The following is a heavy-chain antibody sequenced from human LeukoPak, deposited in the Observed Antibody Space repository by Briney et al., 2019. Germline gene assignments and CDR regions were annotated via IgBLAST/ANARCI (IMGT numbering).Heavy chain of an antibody. Sequence: GGSLRLSCAASGFTFSSYAMHWVRQAPGKGLEWVANIKPDGSEMHYVDSVKGRFTISRDNAKNSLYLQMNSLRAEDTAVYYCARDSPPIYAAAGTISGYYYYYGMDVWGQGTTVTVSS. CDR2: IKPDGSEM. CDR3: ARDSPPIYAAAGTISGYYYYYGMDV. J-gene: IGHJ6*02. V-gene: IGHV3-7*01. CDR1: GFTFSSYA. D-gene: IGHD6-13*01.